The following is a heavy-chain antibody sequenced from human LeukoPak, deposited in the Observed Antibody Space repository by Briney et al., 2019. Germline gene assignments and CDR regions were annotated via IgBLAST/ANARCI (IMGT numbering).Heavy chain of an antibody. CDR3: AKDPSYYYDSSGYSFDY. CDR2: ISGSGGST. V-gene: IGHV3-23*01. Sequence: GGSLRLSCAASGFTFSSYAMSWVRQAPGKGLEWVSAISGSGGSTYYADSVKGRFTISRDNSKNTLYLQMNSLRAEDTAVYYCAKDPSYYYDSSGYSFDYWGPGTLVTVSS. J-gene: IGHJ4*02. CDR1: GFTFSSYA. D-gene: IGHD3-22*01.